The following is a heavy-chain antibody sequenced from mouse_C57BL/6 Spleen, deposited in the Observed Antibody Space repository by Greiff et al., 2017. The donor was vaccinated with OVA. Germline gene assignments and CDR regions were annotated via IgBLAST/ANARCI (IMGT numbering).Heavy chain of an antibody. CDR2: IDPSDSET. V-gene: IGHV1-52*01. J-gene: IGHJ2*01. D-gene: IGHD3-1*01. CDR1: GYTFTSYW. Sequence: QVQLQQPGAELVRPGSSVQLSCKASGYTFTSYWMHWVKQRPIQGLEWIGNIDPSDSETHYNQKFKDKATLTVDKSSSTAYMQLSSLTSEDSAVYYCARRRGSDYFDYWGQGTTRTVSS. CDR3: ARRRGSDYFDY.